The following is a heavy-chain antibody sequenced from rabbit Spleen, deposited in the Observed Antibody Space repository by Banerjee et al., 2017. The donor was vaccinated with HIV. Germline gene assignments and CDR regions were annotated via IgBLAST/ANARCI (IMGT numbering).Heavy chain of an antibody. CDR1: GFDFSSYG. D-gene: IGHD1-1*01. J-gene: IGHJ4*01. Sequence: QEQLKETGGGLVQPGGSLTLSCKASGFDFSSYGVSWVRQAPGKGLEWIGYIDPLFGITYYANWVNGRFSISRTSSTTVTLRMTSLTAADRATYFCARDLLGVIGWNFYLWGPGTLVTVS. CDR3: ARDLLGVIGWNFYL. CDR2: IDPLFGIT. V-gene: IGHV1S39*01.